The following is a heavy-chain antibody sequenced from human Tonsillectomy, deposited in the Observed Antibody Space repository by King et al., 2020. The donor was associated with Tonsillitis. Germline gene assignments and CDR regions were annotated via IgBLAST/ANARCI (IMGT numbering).Heavy chain of an antibody. J-gene: IGHJ4*02. Sequence: VQLVESGGGLVQPGGSLRLPCAASPFTFSTYAMSWVRQAPGKGLEWVSTFIGSGAYTYYAKSVKGRFTISRDNSKNTLYLQMNSLRAEDTAVYYCAKGGGSTWSNYFADWGQGTLVTVSS. V-gene: IGHV3-23*04. CDR1: PFTFSTYA. CDR3: AKGGGSTWSNYFAD. D-gene: IGHD6-13*01. CDR2: FIGSGAYT.